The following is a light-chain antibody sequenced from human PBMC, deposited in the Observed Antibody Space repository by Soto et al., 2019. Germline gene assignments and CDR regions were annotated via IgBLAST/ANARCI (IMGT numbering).Light chain of an antibody. CDR1: QSVSNY. CDR2: DAS. J-gene: IGKJ4*01. Sequence: EIVLTQSPATLSLSPGERATLSCRASQSVSNYLAWFQQKPGQAHRLLIYDASNRATGIPARFSGSGSGTDVTLTISSLAPEDFAVYYCQQRSSWPLLTFGGGTKVEI. V-gene: IGKV3-11*01. CDR3: QQRSSWPLLT.